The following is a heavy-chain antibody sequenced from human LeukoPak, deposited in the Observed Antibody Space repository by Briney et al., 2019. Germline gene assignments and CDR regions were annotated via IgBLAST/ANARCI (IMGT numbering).Heavy chain of an antibody. D-gene: IGHD3-16*02. CDR2: ISGSGGST. CDR1: GFTFSSYA. V-gene: IGHV3-23*01. J-gene: IGHJ4*02. CDR3: AKDRREYDYVWGSYHHGPFDY. Sequence: GGSLRLSCAASGFTFSSYAMSWVRQAPGKGLEWVSAISGSGGSTYYADSVKGRFTISRDNSKNTLYLRMNSLRAEDTAVYYCAKDRREYDYVWGSYHHGPFDYWGQGTLVTVSS.